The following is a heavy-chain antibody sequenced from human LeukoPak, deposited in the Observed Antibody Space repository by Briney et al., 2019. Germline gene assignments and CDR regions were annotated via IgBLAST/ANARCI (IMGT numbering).Heavy chain of an antibody. CDR1: GGSISSYY. D-gene: IGHD3-22*01. CDR2: IYHSGNT. J-gene: IGHJ4*02. CDR3: ARDRNYYDSSAYYFAN. Sequence: SETLSLTCTVSGGSISSYYGSWIRQPPGKGLEWIGYIYHSGNTNYNPSLKSRVTISVDTSKSQLSLKLNSVTAADTAVYYCARDRNYYDSSAYYFANWGQGTLVTVSS. V-gene: IGHV4-59*01.